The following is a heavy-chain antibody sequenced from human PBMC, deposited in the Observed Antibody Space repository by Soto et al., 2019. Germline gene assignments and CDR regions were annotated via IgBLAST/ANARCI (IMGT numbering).Heavy chain of an antibody. J-gene: IGHJ2*01. Sequence: QVQLVESGGGVVQPGRSLRLSCAASGFTFSSYAMHWVRQVPGKGLEWVAVISYDGSNKYYADSVKGRFTISRDNYKHXLYLPMKSLRAEDMAVYYCARPLWRDDYNWGYFDLWGRGTLVTVSS. D-gene: IGHD4-4*01. CDR1: GFTFSSYA. V-gene: IGHV3-30-3*01. CDR3: ARPLWRDDYNWGYFDL. CDR2: ISYDGSNK.